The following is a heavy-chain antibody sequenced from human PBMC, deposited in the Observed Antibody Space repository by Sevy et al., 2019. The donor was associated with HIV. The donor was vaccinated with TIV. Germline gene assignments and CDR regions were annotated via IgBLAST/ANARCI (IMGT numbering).Heavy chain of an antibody. Sequence: GGSLRLSCAASGFTFDDYAMHWARQAPGKGLEWVSGISWNSGSIGYADSVKGRFTISRDNAKNSLYLQMNSLRAEDTALYYCAKDRGGATQDYYYYGMDVWGQGTTVTVSS. J-gene: IGHJ6*02. CDR1: GFTFDDYA. D-gene: IGHD2-15*01. CDR2: ISWNSGSI. CDR3: AKDRGGATQDYYYYGMDV. V-gene: IGHV3-9*01.